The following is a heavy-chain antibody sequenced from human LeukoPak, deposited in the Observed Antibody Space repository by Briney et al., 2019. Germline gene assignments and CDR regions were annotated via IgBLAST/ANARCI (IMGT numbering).Heavy chain of an antibody. V-gene: IGHV3-23*01. Sequence: GGSLRLSCAASGFTFSSYAMSWVRQAPGKGLEWVSAISGSGGSTYYADSVKGRFTISRDNSKNTLYLQMNSLRAEDTAVYYCAREVSSSWYRVGYYYYGMDVWGQGTTVTVSS. CDR1: GFTFSSYA. D-gene: IGHD6-13*01. J-gene: IGHJ6*02. CDR2: ISGSGGST. CDR3: AREVSSSWYRVGYYYYGMDV.